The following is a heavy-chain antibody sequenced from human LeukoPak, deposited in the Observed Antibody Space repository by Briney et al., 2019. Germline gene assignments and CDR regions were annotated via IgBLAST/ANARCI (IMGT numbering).Heavy chain of an antibody. CDR2: IIPIFGTA. V-gene: IGHV1-69*06. D-gene: IGHD1-1*01. J-gene: IGHJ3*01. CDR3: AREKGAYWNSDAFDV. Sequence: ASVKVSCKASGCTFSSYAISWVRQAPGQGLEWMGGIIPIFGTANYAQKFQGRVTITADTSTSKAYMELSSLRSEDTAVYYCAREKGAYWNSDAFDVWGQGTMVTVSS. CDR1: GCTFSSYA.